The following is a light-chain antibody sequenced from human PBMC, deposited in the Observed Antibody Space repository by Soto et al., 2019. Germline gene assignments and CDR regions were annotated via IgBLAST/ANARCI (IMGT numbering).Light chain of an antibody. CDR2: EGN. V-gene: IGLV2-23*01. J-gene: IGLJ1*01. CDR1: SDVVGNYNL. CDR3: GSYSGRDTFV. Sequence: QSALTQPASVSGSPGQSITISCTGTSDVVGNYNLVSWYQQHPGKAPKLIIYEGNKRPSGVSNRFSGSKSANTASLTISGLRAEDEADYYCGSYSGRDTFVFGTGTKVTVL.